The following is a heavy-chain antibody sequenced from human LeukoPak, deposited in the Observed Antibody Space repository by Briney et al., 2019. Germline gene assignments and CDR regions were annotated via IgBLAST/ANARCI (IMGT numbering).Heavy chain of an antibody. Sequence: PSETLSLTCTVSGGSISSGSYYWSWIRQPAGKGLEWIGRIYTSGSTNYNPSLKSRVTISVDTSKNQFSLKLSSVTAADTAVYYCARRGYSYGYDYWGQGTLVTVSS. D-gene: IGHD5-18*01. CDR2: IYTSGST. CDR3: ARRGYSYGYDY. CDR1: GGSISSGSYY. J-gene: IGHJ4*02. V-gene: IGHV4-61*02.